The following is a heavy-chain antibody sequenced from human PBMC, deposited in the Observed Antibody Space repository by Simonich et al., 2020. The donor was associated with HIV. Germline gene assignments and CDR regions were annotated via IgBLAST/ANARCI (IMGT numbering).Heavy chain of an antibody. Sequence: QVQLQQWGAGLLKPSETLSLTCAVYGGSFSGYYWSWIRQPPGKGLEGIGEITHSGSTNYNPSLKSRVTISVDTSKNQFSLKLSSVTAADTAVYYCARRHPTTVTTPYFDYWGQGTLVTVSS. V-gene: IGHV4-34*01. CDR3: ARRHPTTVTTPYFDY. D-gene: IGHD4-17*01. CDR2: ITHSGST. CDR1: GGSFSGYY. J-gene: IGHJ4*02.